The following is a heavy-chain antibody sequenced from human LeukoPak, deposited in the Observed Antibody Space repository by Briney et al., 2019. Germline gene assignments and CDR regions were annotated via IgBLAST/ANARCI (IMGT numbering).Heavy chain of an antibody. V-gene: IGHV4-4*02. CDR2: IYHSGST. J-gene: IGHJ6*02. Sequence: SGTLSLTCAVSGGSISSSNWWSWVRQPPGKGLEWIGEIYHSGSTNYNPSLKSRVTISVDKSKNQFSLKLSSVTAADTAVYYCARFAGYCSGGSCYSGKPDYYYGMDVWGQGTTVTVSS. D-gene: IGHD2-15*01. CDR3: ARFAGYCSGGSCYSGKPDYYYGMDV. CDR1: GGSISSSNW.